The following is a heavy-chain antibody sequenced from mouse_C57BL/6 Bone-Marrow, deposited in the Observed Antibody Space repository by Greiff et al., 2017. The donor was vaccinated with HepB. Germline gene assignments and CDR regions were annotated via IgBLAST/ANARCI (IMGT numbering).Heavy chain of an antibody. V-gene: IGHV2-4*01. J-gene: IGHJ2*01. D-gene: IGHD2-4*01. CDR3: AKNGYGDYDGYYFDY. CDR2: IWSGGST. CDR1: GFSLTSYG. Sequence: VKLQESGPGLVQPSQSLSITCTVSGFSLTSYGVHWVRQPPGKGLEWLGVIWSGGSTDYNAAIISRLSISKDNSKSQVFFKMNSLQADDTAIYYCAKNGYGDYDGYYFDYWGQGTTLTVSS.